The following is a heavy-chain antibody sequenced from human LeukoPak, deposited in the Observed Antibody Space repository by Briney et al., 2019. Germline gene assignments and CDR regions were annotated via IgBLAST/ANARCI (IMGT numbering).Heavy chain of an antibody. Sequence: SQTLSLTCIVSGVSISSDDYYWSWLRQPPGKGLEWIGYIHYKGSTFYNPSLNSRITISVDTSKNQFSLKLNSVTAADTAVYYCARDSSFRGLSPDNYFDPWGQGTLVTVSS. CDR1: GVSISSDDYY. CDR3: ARDSSFRGLSPDNYFDP. D-gene: IGHD3-10*01. J-gene: IGHJ5*02. CDR2: IHYKGST. V-gene: IGHV4-30-4*01.